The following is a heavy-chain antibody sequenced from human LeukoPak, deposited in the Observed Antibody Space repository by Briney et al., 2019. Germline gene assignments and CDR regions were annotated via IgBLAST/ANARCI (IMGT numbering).Heavy chain of an antibody. CDR3: TTVGAPRGPDY. CDR2: IRSKAYGGTT. J-gene: IGHJ4*02. CDR1: GFTSGDFA. Sequence: GGSLRLSCTGSGFTSGDFAMTWFRQAPGKGLEWVGFIRSKAYGGTTEYGVPVKGRFTISRDDSKSIAYLQMNNLKTEDTAVYYCTTVGAPRGPDYWGQGTLVTVSS. D-gene: IGHD1-26*01. V-gene: IGHV3-49*03.